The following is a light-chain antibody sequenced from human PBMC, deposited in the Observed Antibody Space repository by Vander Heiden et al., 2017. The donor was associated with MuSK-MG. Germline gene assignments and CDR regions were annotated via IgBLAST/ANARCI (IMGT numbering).Light chain of an antibody. CDR3: RQSLQTPYT. V-gene: IGKV2-28*01. CDR2: LGS. Sequence: DLAVTQSPLTLPVHRGEPAHHSCRSSQSLLHSNGYNYLDWYLQKPGQSPQLLIYLGSNRASGVPDRFSGSGSGTDFTLKISRVEAEDVGVYYCRQSLQTPYTFGQGTKLEIK. CDR1: QSLLHSNGYNY. J-gene: IGKJ2*01.